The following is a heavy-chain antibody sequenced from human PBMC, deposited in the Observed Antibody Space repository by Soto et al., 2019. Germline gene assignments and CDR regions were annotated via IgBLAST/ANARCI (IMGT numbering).Heavy chain of an antibody. D-gene: IGHD6-13*01. V-gene: IGHV4-59*12. CDR3: ARGSVRQLLLRGVSRTGMDF. CDR1: GGSISNYY. J-gene: IGHJ6*02. Sequence: SETLSLTCTVSGGSISNYYWSWIRQPPGKGLEWIGYIYYSGSTNYNPSLKSRVTISVDTSKNQFSLKLSSVTAADTAVYYCARGSVRQLLLRGVSRTGMDFWGQGTTVSVSS. CDR2: IYYSGST.